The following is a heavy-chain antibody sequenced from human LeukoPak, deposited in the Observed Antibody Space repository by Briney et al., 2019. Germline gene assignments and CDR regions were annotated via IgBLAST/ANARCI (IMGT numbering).Heavy chain of an antibody. D-gene: IGHD3-16*01. Sequence: GGSLSLSCATSGFTFSDHYMDWVRQAPGKGLEWVGRTRNKANSYTTEYAASVKGRFTVSRDDSKNSLYLQMNSLKTEDTAVYYCARGGAPGAFDIWGQGTMVTVSS. CDR3: ARGGAPGAFDI. CDR1: GFTFSDHY. V-gene: IGHV3-72*01. J-gene: IGHJ3*02. CDR2: TRNKANSYTT.